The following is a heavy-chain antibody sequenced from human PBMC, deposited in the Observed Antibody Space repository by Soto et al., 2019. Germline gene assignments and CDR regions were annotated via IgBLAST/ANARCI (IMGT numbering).Heavy chain of an antibody. J-gene: IGHJ4*02. CDR2: LSAYNGNT. CDR1: GYTFTSYG. D-gene: IGHD4-17*01. CDR3: ARAFTVTEPGGY. Sequence: QVQLVQSGAEVKKPGASVKVSCKASGYTFTSYGISWVRQAPGQGLEWMGWLSAYNGNTNYAQKLQGRVTMTTDTSTSTDYRELRSLRSADTAVYYCARAFTVTEPGGYWGQGTLVTVSS. V-gene: IGHV1-18*04.